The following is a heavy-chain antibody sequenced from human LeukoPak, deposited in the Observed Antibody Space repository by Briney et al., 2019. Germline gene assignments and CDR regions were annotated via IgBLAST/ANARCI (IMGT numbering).Heavy chain of an antibody. CDR2: ISSSSSYI. J-gene: IGHJ4*02. CDR1: GFTFSTYW. CDR3: ARDREGEGFDY. D-gene: IGHD3-16*01. Sequence: GGSLRLSCSASGFTFSTYWMSWVRQAPGKGLEWVSSISSSSSYIYYADSVKGRFTISRDNAKNSLYLQMNSLRAEDTAVYYCARDREGEGFDYWGQGTLVTVSS. V-gene: IGHV3-21*01.